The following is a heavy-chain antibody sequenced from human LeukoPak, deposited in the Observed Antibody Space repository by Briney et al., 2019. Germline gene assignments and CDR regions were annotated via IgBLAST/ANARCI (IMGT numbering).Heavy chain of an antibody. V-gene: IGHV3-48*01. CDR1: GFTFTTYG. CDR3: ARDFRYHDSSGYYSFDY. D-gene: IGHD3-22*01. Sequence: GGSLRLSCAASGFTFTTYGMNWLRQAPGKGLEWVSYLSGRSNSIYYAESVKGRFTISRDNAKNSLYLQMNSLRGEDTAVYYRARDFRYHDSSGYYSFDYWGQGTLVTVSP. CDR2: LSGRSNSI. J-gene: IGHJ4*02.